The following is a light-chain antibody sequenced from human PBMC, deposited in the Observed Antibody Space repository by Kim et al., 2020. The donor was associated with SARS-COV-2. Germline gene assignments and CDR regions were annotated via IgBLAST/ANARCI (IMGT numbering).Light chain of an antibody. V-gene: IGKV2-28*01. CDR2: LGS. CDR1: QSLLHSNGYNY. Sequence: EPASISCRSSQSLLHSNGYNYLDWYLQRPGQSPQLLIYLGSNQASGVPDRFSGSGSGTDFTLKISRVEAEDVGVYYCMQALQTPYTFGQGTKLEIK. CDR3: MQALQTPYT. J-gene: IGKJ2*01.